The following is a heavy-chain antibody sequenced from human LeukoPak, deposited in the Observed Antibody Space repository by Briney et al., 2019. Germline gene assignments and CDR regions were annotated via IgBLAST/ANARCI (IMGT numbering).Heavy chain of an antibody. CDR1: GYTFTSYG. CDR2: ISAYNGNT. J-gene: IGHJ4*02. CDR3: ARPTQPLLRGYSYGN. D-gene: IGHD5-18*01. Sequence: GASVKVSCKASGYTFTSYGISWVRQAPGQGLEWMGWISAYNGNTNYAQKFQGRVTITADESTSTAYMELSSLRSEDTAVYYCARPTQPLLRGYSYGNWGQGTLVTVSS. V-gene: IGHV1-18*01.